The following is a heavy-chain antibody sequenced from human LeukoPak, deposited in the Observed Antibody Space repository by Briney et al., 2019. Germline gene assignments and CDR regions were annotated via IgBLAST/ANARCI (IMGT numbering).Heavy chain of an antibody. D-gene: IGHD6-19*01. CDR1: GYSISSGYY. V-gene: IGHV4-38-2*02. J-gene: IGHJ5*02. CDR2: IYHSGST. Sequence: SETLSLTCTVSGYSISSGYYWGWIRQPPGKGLEWIGNIYHSGSTYYNPSLKSRVTISVDTSKNQFSLKLSSVTAADTAVYYCARVTGGSGWYRRWFDPWGQGTLVTVSS. CDR3: ARVTGGSGWYRRWFDP.